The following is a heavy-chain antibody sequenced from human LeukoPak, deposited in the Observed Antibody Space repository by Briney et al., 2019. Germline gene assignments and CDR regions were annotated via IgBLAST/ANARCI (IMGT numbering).Heavy chain of an antibody. CDR1: GFTFSNYG. CDR2: LSSDGSNK. V-gene: IGHV3-30*18. J-gene: IGHJ4*02. CDR3: AKVLLSNSQRVYFDC. D-gene: IGHD2/OR15-2a*01. Sequence: PGGSLRLSCVASGFTFSNYGMHWVRQAPGKGLEWVAVLSSDGSNKYCAHSVKGRFTISRDNSKSTLYLQMNSLRIEDTAVYYCAKVLLSNSQRVYFDCWGQGALVSVSS.